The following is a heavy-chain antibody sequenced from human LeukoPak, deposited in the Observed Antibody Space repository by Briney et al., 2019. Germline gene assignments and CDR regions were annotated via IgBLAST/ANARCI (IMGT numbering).Heavy chain of an antibody. Sequence: GGSLRLSCGASGFTFKSYWMSWVRQAPGKGLEWVANMKYDGSERNYVDSVRGRFTISRDNVQNSLSLQMNSLRAEDTAVYYCARGQEGHFHYAMDVWGQGTTVTVSS. CDR2: MKYDGSER. J-gene: IGHJ6*02. CDR1: GFTFKSYW. V-gene: IGHV3-7*01. CDR3: ARGQEGHFHYAMDV.